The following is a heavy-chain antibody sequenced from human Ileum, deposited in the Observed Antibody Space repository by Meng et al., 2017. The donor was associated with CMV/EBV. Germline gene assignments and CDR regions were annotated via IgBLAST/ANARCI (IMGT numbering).Heavy chain of an antibody. CDR1: GYTFSTYG. V-gene: IGHV1-18*01. D-gene: IGHD3-22*01. Sequence: ASVKVSCKASGYTFSTYGVSWVRQAPGQGLEWMGWISAYTDNTNYAQKVQGRVTMTTDTFTSTAYMGLRGLGSDDTAVYYCAKDALPTYYYDTSGGDRHFDYWGQGTLVTVSS. CDR2: ISAYTDNT. J-gene: IGHJ4*02. CDR3: AKDALPTYYYDTSGGDRHFDY.